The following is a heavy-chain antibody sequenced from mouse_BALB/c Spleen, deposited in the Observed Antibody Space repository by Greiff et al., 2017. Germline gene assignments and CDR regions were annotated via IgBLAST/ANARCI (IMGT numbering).Heavy chain of an antibody. D-gene: IGHD1-1*01. Sequence: QVQLQQSGAELARPGASVKLSCKASGYTFTDYYINWVKQRTGQGLEWIGEIYPGSGNTYYNEKFKGKATLTADKSSSTAYMQLSSLTSEDSAVYFCARRYYGSSYEWFAYWGQGTLVTVSA. CDR2: IYPGSGNT. J-gene: IGHJ3*01. CDR3: ARRYYGSSYEWFAY. CDR1: GYTFTDYY. V-gene: IGHV1-77*01.